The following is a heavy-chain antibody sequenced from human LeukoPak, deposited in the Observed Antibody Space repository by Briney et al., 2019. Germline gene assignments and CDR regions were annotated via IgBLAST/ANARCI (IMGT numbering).Heavy chain of an antibody. CDR2: IYYCGIT. D-gene: IGHD6-13*01. V-gene: IGHV4-59*08. CDR3: AKRGSNTWSDFDY. CDR1: GGSISTYY. Sequence: SETLSLTCTVSGGSISTYYWSWIRQPPGKGLEWIGYIYYCGITNYNPSLKSRATISVDTSKNQFSLKLSSVTAADTAVYYCAKRGSNTWSDFDYWGQGTLVTVSS. J-gene: IGHJ4*02.